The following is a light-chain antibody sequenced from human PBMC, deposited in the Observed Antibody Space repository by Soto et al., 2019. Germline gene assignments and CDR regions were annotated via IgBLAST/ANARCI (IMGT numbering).Light chain of an antibody. Sequence: EIVMTQSPATLSVSPGERATLSCRASQSVSTNLAWYQQNPGQAPRLLIYATSTSATGIPATFSGSGSGTEFSLTISSLQSEDFAVYYGQQYNNWPSGGTFGEGTKVEIK. CDR1: QSVSTN. V-gene: IGKV3-15*01. J-gene: IGKJ1*01. CDR3: QQYNNWPSGGT. CDR2: ATS.